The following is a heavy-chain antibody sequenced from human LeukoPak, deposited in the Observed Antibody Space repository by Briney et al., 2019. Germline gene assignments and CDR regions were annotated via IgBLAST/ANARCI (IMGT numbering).Heavy chain of an antibody. J-gene: IGHJ4*02. CDR3: ARDSSGYQ. V-gene: IGHV3-7*01. Sequence: GGSLRLSCAASGFTFSTYWMSWVRQAPGKGLEWVANIKEDGSEKYYGDSVNGRFTISRDNAKNSLYLEMNSLRVKDTAVYYCARDSSGYQWGQGTLVTVSS. CDR2: IKEDGSEK. D-gene: IGHD3-22*01. CDR1: GFTFSTYW.